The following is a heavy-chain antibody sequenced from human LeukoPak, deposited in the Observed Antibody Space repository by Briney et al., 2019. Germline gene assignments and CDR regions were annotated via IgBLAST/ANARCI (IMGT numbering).Heavy chain of an antibody. V-gene: IGHV4-59*01. D-gene: IGHD3-22*01. J-gene: IGHJ3*02. Sequence: SETLSLTCTVSGGSISSYYWSWIRQPPGKGLEWIGYIYYSGSTNYNPSLKSRVTISVDTSKNQFSLKLSSVTAADTAVYYCASVGIYYDSSDPDAFDIWGQGTMVTVSS. CDR1: GGSISSYY. CDR3: ASVGIYYDSSDPDAFDI. CDR2: IYYSGST.